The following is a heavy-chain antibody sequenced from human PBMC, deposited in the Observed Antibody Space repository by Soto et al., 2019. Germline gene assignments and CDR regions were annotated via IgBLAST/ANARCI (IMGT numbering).Heavy chain of an antibody. D-gene: IGHD3-10*01. Sequence: SVKVSCKASGGTFSSYTISWVRQAPGQGLEWMGRIIPILGIANYAQKFQGRVTITADKSTSTAYMEPSSLRSEDTAVYYCARDLYGSETDAFDIWGQGTMVTVSS. CDR3: ARDLYGSETDAFDI. V-gene: IGHV1-69*04. CDR1: GGTFSSYT. CDR2: IIPILGIA. J-gene: IGHJ3*02.